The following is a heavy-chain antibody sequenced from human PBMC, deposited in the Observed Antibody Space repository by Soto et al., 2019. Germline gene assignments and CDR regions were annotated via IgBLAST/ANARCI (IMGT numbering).Heavy chain of an antibody. CDR2: IYDSGDT. J-gene: IGHJ3*02. CDR1: GDSNSSHY. V-gene: IGHV4-59*11. D-gene: IGHD2-21*01. Sequence: ETLSLTCTVSGDSNSSHYWNWIRQPPGKGLEWIGHIYDSGDTNYNPSLGSRVSISLDTSKKQFSLKLTSVTAADTAVYFCARSTFRHAFDIWGQGTMVTVS. CDR3: ARSTFRHAFDI.